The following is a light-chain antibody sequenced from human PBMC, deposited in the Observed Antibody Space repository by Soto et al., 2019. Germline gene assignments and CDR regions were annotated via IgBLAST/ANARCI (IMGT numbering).Light chain of an antibody. Sequence: QSALTQPASVSGSPGQSITISCTGTNNDVGSYNFVSWYQQHPAKAPKLMIYEVSKRPSGVSNRFSGSKSGNTASLTISGLQAEDEADYYCCSYAGSRQVVFGGGTKVTVL. J-gene: IGLJ2*01. CDR1: NNDVGSYNF. V-gene: IGLV2-23*02. CDR3: CSYAGSRQVV. CDR2: EVS.